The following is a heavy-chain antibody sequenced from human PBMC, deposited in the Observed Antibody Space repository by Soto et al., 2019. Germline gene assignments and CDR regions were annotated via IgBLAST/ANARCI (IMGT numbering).Heavy chain of an antibody. Sequence: EVQLVESGGGLVQPGGSLKRSCAASGFIFSDSAMHWARQASGKGLEWVGRIRSKTNTYATTYAASVKGRFTISRDDSKNTTFLQMNSLKTEDTAMYYCTRRPESSSGFDYWGQGALVTVSS. D-gene: IGHD6-19*01. CDR3: TRRPESSSGFDY. CDR2: IRSKTNTYAT. J-gene: IGHJ4*02. CDR1: GFIFSDSA. V-gene: IGHV3-73*02.